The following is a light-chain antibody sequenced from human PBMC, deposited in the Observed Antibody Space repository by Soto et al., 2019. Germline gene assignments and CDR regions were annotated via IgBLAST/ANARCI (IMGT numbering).Light chain of an antibody. J-gene: IGKJ5*01. Sequence: DIQMTQSPSTLSASVGARVTITCRASQSLNNYLAWYQQKPGKAPKPLIYDASTLERGVPSRFSGTGSGTEFTLTISSLQPDDFATYYCQQYYRSSITFGQGTRLEIK. V-gene: IGKV1-5*01. CDR1: QSLNNY. CDR3: QQYYRSSIT. CDR2: DAS.